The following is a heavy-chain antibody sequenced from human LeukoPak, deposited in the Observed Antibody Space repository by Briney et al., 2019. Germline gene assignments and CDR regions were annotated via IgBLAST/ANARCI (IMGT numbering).Heavy chain of an antibody. J-gene: IGHJ6*03. Sequence: GGSLRLSCAASGFTFSSYGMHWVRQAPGKGLEWVSVISASGGSTNYADSVKGRFTISRDNSKNTLYLQMNSLRAEDSAVYYCAKNYGSGSSVKYYYYMDVWGKGTTVTVSS. CDR3: AKNYGSGSSVKYYYYMDV. V-gene: IGHV3-23*01. CDR2: ISASGGST. CDR1: GFTFSSYG. D-gene: IGHD3-10*01.